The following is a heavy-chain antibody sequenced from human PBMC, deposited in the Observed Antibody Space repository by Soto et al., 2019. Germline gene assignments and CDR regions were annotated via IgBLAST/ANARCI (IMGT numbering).Heavy chain of an antibody. CDR2: ISTYYDNT. Sequence: QVQLVQSGAEVKKPGASVKVSCKASGYTFTSYGISWVRQAPGQGLERMGWISTYYDNTNYAQNLRGRVTMTTDTSTSTDYMELRSLRSDDTAVYYCARDPPRRYNSGQGLDYWGQGTLVTVSS. J-gene: IGHJ4*02. CDR1: GYTFTSYG. CDR3: ARDPPRRYNSGQGLDY. V-gene: IGHV1-18*04. D-gene: IGHD5-18*01.